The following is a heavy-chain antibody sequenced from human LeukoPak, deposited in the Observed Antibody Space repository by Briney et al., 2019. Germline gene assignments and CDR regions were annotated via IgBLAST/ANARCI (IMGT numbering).Heavy chain of an antibody. CDR1: GFTFSSYS. Sequence: GGSLRLSCAASGFTFSSYSMNWVRQAPGKGLEWVSSISSGSSAIYYADSVRGRFTISRDNAKKSLYLQMNSLRDEDTAVYYCARGDGWFGELSNFDYWGQGTLVTVSS. D-gene: IGHD3-10*01. J-gene: IGHJ4*02. CDR2: ISSGSSAI. CDR3: ARGDGWFGELSNFDY. V-gene: IGHV3-48*02.